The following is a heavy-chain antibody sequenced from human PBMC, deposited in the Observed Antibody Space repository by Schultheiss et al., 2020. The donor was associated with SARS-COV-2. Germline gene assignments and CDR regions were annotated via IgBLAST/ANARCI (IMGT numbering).Heavy chain of an antibody. Sequence: ASVKVSCKASGYTFTSYGISWVRQAPGQGLEWMGWISAYNGNTNYAQKLQGRVTMTTDTSTSTAYMELRSLRSDDTAVYYCARYGSVAAAGTSYYYYGMDVWGQGTTVTVSS. D-gene: IGHD6-13*01. CDR3: ARYGSVAAAGTSYYYYGMDV. J-gene: IGHJ6*02. CDR2: ISAYNGNT. CDR1: GYTFTSYG. V-gene: IGHV1-18*01.